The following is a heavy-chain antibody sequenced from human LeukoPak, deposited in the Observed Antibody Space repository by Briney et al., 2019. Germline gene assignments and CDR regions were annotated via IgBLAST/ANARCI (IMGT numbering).Heavy chain of an antibody. V-gene: IGHV3-9*01. CDR1: GFTVSSNY. D-gene: IGHD1-26*01. J-gene: IGHJ3*02. CDR3: AKGRLVDDAFDI. Sequence: GGSLRLSCAASGFTVSSNYMSWVRQAPGKGLEWVSGISWNSGSIGYADSVKGRFTISRDNAKNSLYLQMNSLRAEDTALYYCAKGRLVDDAFDIWGQGTMVTVSS. CDR2: ISWNSGSI.